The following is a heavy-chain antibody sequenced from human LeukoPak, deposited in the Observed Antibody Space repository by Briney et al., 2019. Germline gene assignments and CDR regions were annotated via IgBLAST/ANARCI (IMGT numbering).Heavy chain of an antibody. Sequence: PGGSLRLSCAASGFTFSDYYMSWIRQAPGKGLEWVSYISSSGSTIYYADSVKGRFTISRDNAKNSLYLQMNSLRAEDTAVYYCARDRYDFWIGTYYFDYWGQGTLVTVSS. CDR3: ARDRYDFWIGTYYFDY. CDR2: ISSSGSTI. V-gene: IGHV3-11*01. D-gene: IGHD3-3*01. CDR1: GFTFSDYY. J-gene: IGHJ4*02.